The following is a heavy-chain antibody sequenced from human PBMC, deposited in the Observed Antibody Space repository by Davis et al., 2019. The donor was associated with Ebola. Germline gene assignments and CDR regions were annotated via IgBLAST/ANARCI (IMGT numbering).Heavy chain of an antibody. CDR3: ARGGWELLGWKNYFDY. CDR1: GGSFSGYY. CDR2: INHSGST. J-gene: IGHJ4*02. Sequence: PSETLSLTCAVYGGSFSGYYWSWIRQPPGKGLEWIGEINHSGSTNYNPSLKSRVTISVDTSKNQFSLKLSSVTAADTAVYYCARGGWELLGWKNYFDYWGQGTLVTVSS. V-gene: IGHV4-34*01. D-gene: IGHD1-26*01.